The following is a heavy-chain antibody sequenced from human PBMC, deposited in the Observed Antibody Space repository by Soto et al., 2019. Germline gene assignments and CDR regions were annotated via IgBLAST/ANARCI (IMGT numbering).Heavy chain of an antibody. CDR2: IIPIFGTA. CDR3: ARASELAYDFWSGYYRAGDYYYGMDV. Sequence: GPSVKVSCKASGGTFSSYAISWVRQAPGQGLEWMGGIIPIFGTANYAQKFQGRVTITADKSTSTAYMELSSLRSEDTAEYYCARASELAYDFWSGYYRAGDYYYGMDVWGQGTTVTVSS. V-gene: IGHV1-69*06. D-gene: IGHD3-3*01. J-gene: IGHJ6*02. CDR1: GGTFSSYA.